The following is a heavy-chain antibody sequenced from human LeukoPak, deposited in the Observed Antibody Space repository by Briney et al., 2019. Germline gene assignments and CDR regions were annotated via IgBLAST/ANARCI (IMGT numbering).Heavy chain of an antibody. D-gene: IGHD3-22*01. Sequence: ASVKVSCKASGYTFTSYDINWVRQATGQGLEWMGRMNPNSGNTGYAQKFQGRVTMTRNTSISTAYMELSSLRSEDTAVYYCARDYYDSSGQALSGAFDIWGQGTMVTVSS. CDR1: GYTFTSYD. CDR2: MNPNSGNT. CDR3: ARDYYDSSGQALSGAFDI. V-gene: IGHV1-8*01. J-gene: IGHJ3*02.